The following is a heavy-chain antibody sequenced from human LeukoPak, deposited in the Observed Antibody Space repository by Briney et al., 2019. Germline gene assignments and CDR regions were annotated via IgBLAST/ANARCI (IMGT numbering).Heavy chain of an antibody. V-gene: IGHV1-18*01. CDR1: GYTLTSYA. CDR3: ARQAPHSSGWYYFDY. CDR2: ISGYNGNT. Sequence: GASVKVSCKASGYTLTSYAISWVRQAPGQGLEWMGWISGYNGNTNYVQKLQGRVTMTTDTSTSTAYMELRSLRSDDTAVYYCARQAPHSSGWYYFDYWGQGTLVTVSS. J-gene: IGHJ4*02. D-gene: IGHD3-22*01.